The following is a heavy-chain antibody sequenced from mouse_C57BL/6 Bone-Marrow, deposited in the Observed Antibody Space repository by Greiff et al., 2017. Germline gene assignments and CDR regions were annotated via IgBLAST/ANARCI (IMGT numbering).Heavy chain of an antibody. CDR3: VGDGYFDWYFDV. Sequence: VQLKQSGPELVKPGASVKISCKASGYTFTDYYMNWVKQSHGKSLEWIGDINPNNGGTSYNQKFKGKATLTVDKSSSTAYMELRSLTSEDSAVYYCVGDGYFDWYFDVWGTGTTVTVSS. V-gene: IGHV1-26*01. CDR2: INPNNGGT. D-gene: IGHD2-3*01. CDR1: GYTFTDYY. J-gene: IGHJ1*03.